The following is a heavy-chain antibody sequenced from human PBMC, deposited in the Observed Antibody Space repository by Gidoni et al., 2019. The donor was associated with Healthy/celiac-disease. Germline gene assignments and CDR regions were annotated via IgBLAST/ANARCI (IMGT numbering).Heavy chain of an antibody. J-gene: IGHJ4*02. D-gene: IGHD6-13*01. CDR2: IYYSGST. V-gene: IGHV4-39*01. CDR1: AGSISSSSYY. CDR3: ARHEIAAAVYY. Sequence: QLQLQESCPGLVKPSATLSLTCTVSAGSISSSSYYWGLIRQPPGKVLEWIGSIYYSGSTYYNPSLNSRVTISVDTSKNQFSLKMSSVTAAETALYYCARHEIAAAVYYWGQGTLVTVSS.